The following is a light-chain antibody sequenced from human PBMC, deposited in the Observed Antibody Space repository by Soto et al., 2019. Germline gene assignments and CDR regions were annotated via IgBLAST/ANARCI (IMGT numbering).Light chain of an antibody. CDR2: DTV. CDR1: QSVSSN. Sequence: EVVVTQSPATLSVSPGERATLSCRASQSVSSNLAWYQQKPGQAPRPLIYDTVSRAAGVPGRFSGSGSGTEFTLTISSLQSEDYGVYFCQQYVNWPKTFGHGTKV. CDR3: QQYVNWPKT. V-gene: IGKV3-15*01. J-gene: IGKJ1*01.